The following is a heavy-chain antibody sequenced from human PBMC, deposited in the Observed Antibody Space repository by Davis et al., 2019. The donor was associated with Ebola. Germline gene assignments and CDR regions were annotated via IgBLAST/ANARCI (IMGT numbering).Heavy chain of an antibody. J-gene: IGHJ5*02. CDR1: GFTFSSYS. CDR2: ISSSSSYI. Sequence: GESLKISCAASGFTFSSYSMNWVRQAPGKGLEWVSSISSSSSYIYYADSVKGRFTISRDNAKKSLYLQMNSLRTDDTAVYYCVTENWYRLESWGQGTLVTVSS. D-gene: IGHD1/OR15-1a*01. V-gene: IGHV3-21*04. CDR3: VTENWYRLES.